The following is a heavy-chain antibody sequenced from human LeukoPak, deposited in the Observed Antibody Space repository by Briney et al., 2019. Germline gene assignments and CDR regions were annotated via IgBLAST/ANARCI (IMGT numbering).Heavy chain of an antibody. V-gene: IGHV4-59*01. Sequence: SETLSLTCTVSGGSISSYYWSWIRQPPGKGLEWIGYIYYSGSTNYNPSLKSRVTISVDTSKNQFSLKLSSVTAADTAVYYCARSDGDPGYFDYWGQGTLVTVSS. CDR1: GGSISSYY. J-gene: IGHJ4*02. CDR3: ARSDGDPGYFDY. CDR2: IYYSGST. D-gene: IGHD3-3*01.